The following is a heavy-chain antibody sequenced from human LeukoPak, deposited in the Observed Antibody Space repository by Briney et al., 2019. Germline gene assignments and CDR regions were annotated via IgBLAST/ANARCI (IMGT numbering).Heavy chain of an antibody. J-gene: IGHJ4*02. Sequence: GGSLRLYGAASGFTVRTYYMTWVRQAPGKGLECVSVIYSGGSTYYADSVKGRFTVSRDNSKNTLYLQMNSLRAEDTAMYYCARGLGYCTSTTCLLPFDYWGQGTLVTVSS. V-gene: IGHV3-53*01. D-gene: IGHD2-2*01. CDR3: ARGLGYCTSTTCLLPFDY. CDR2: IYSGGST. CDR1: GFTVRTYY.